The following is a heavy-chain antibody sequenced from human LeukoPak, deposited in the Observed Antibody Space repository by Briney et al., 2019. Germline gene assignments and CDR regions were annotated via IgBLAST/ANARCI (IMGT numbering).Heavy chain of an antibody. D-gene: IGHD4/OR15-4a*01. CDR1: GGSFSGYY. CDR2: INHSGST. J-gene: IGHJ6*03. V-gene: IGHV4-34*01. CDR3: ARVRVPRIYYYDYMDV. Sequence: PSETLSLTCAVYGGSFSGYYWSWIRQPPGKGLEWVGEINHSGSTNYNPSLKSRLTISVDTYKNQYSLKLSSVTAADTAVYYCARVRVPRIYYYDYMDVWGKGTTATVSS.